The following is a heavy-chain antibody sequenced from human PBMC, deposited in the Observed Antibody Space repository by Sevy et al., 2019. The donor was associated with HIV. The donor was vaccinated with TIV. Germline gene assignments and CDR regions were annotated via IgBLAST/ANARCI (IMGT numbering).Heavy chain of an antibody. J-gene: IGHJ4*02. CDR2: FDPEDGET. V-gene: IGHV1-24*01. D-gene: IGHD3-22*01. Sequence: ASVKVSCKVSGYTLIQISMHWVRQAPGRGLEWMGSFDPEDGETIYAQKFQGRLTMTEDTSTDQAYMEMSSLKSEDKAVYYCAATMDYYESSGDPFDYWGQGTLVTVSS. CDR3: AATMDYYESSGDPFDY. CDR1: GYTLIQIS.